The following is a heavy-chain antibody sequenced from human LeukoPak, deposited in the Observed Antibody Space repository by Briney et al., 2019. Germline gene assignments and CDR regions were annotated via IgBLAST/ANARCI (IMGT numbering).Heavy chain of an antibody. CDR1: GGSISSYY. J-gene: IGHJ6*02. Sequence: SETLSLTCTVSGGSISSYYWSWIRQPPGKGLEWIGYIYYSGSTNYNPSLKSRVTISVDTSKNQFSLKLSSVTAADTAVYYCARESITNDYYYYGMDVWGQGTTVTVSS. CDR2: IYYSGST. CDR3: ARESITNDYYYYGMDV. V-gene: IGHV4-59*01. D-gene: IGHD1-14*01.